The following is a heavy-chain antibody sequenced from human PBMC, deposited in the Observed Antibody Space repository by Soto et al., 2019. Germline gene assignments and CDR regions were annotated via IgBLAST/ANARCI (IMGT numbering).Heavy chain of an antibody. Sequence: PSETLSLTCTVSGGSITSGDYNWSWIRQHPGKGLEWIGYIYYSGSTYYNPSLKSRITISVDTSKNQFSLKLSSVTAADTAVYYCARDQYSGFQFRYWGQGTLVTVSS. D-gene: IGHD5-12*01. CDR3: ARDQYSGFQFRY. J-gene: IGHJ4*02. CDR1: GGSITSGDYN. V-gene: IGHV4-31*03. CDR2: IYYSGST.